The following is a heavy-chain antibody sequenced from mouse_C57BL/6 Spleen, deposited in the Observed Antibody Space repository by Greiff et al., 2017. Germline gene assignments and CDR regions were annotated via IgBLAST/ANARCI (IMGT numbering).Heavy chain of an antibody. D-gene: IGHD1-1*02. CDR2: IDPSDSYT. CDR3: ARRGNYGFGY. V-gene: IGHV1-50*01. J-gene: IGHJ2*01. CDR1: GYTFTSYW. Sequence: QVQLQQPGAELVKPGASVKLSCKASGYTFTSYWMQWVKQRPGQGLEWIGEIDPSDSYTNYNQKFKGKATLTVDTSSSTAYMQLSSLTSEDSAVYYCARRGNYGFGYWGQGTTLTVSS.